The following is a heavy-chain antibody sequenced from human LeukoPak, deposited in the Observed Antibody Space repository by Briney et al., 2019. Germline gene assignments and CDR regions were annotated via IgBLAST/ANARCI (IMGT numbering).Heavy chain of an antibody. CDR1: GFTFSTYW. V-gene: IGHV3-74*01. CDR3: AGGHYGMDA. J-gene: IGHJ6*02. Sequence: GGSLRLSCAASGFTFSTYWMHWVRQAPGKGLVWVSRINSDGSSTTYADSVKGRFTISRDNGKNTLYLQMNSLRVEDTAVYYCAGGHYGMDAWGQGTTVTVSS. CDR2: INSDGSST.